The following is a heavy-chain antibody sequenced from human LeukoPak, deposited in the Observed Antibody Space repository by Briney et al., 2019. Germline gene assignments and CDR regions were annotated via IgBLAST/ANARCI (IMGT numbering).Heavy chain of an antibody. D-gene: IGHD2-2*01. J-gene: IGHJ4*02. CDR1: GFTFSSYA. V-gene: IGHV3-23*01. Sequence: GGSLRLSCAASGFTFSSYAMSWVRQAPGKGLEWVSAISGSGGSTYYADSVKGRFTISRDNSKNTLYLQLNSLRADDTAVYYCAKDYPEGRIVVIPAAIQVTDYWGQGALVTVSS. CDR2: ISGSGGST. CDR3: AKDYPEGRIVVIPAAIQVTDY.